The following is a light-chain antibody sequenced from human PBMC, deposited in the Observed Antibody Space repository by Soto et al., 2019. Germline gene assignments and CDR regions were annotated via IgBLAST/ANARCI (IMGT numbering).Light chain of an antibody. CDR1: QSVRSN. CDR2: SAS. V-gene: IGKV3D-15*01. Sequence: EIVMTQSPATLSVSPGERATLSCRASQSVRSNLAWYQQMPGQPPRLLIYSASTRATSIPARFSGSGSGTELALTVSSLQSEDFAVYYCQQYNSWPLTCGGGTKVEIK. J-gene: IGKJ4*02. CDR3: QQYNSWPLT.